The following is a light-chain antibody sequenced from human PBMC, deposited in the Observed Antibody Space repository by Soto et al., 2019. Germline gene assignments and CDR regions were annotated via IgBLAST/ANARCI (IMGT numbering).Light chain of an antibody. J-gene: IGKJ1*01. CDR1: QTVSTC. V-gene: IGKV3D-20*01. Sequence: TQSPSALSASLGDRVTITCRASQTVSTCLAWYQQKPGTAPRLLIYDASSRATGIPDRFSGSGSGTDFTLTISRLEHEDFAVYYCQQYGSSPRITFGQGTKVDIK. CDR2: DAS. CDR3: QQYGSSPRIT.